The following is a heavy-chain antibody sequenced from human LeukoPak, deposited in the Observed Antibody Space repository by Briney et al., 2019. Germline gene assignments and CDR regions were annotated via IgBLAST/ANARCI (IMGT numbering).Heavy chain of an antibody. D-gene: IGHD3-22*01. V-gene: IGHV1-18*01. CDR3: ARAHGYDSSGYSEAYFDY. Sequence: ASVKVSCKASDYTFTSYGISWVRQAPGQGLEWMGWISAYNGNTNYAQKLQGRVTMTTDTTASTAYMELRSLRSDDTAVYYCARAHGYDSSGYSEAYFDYWGQGTLVTVSS. CDR1: DYTFTSYG. CDR2: ISAYNGNT. J-gene: IGHJ4*02.